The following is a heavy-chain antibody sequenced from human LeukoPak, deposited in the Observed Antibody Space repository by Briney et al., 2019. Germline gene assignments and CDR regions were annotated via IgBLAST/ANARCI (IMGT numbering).Heavy chain of an antibody. J-gene: IGHJ4*02. D-gene: IGHD3-10*01. CDR1: GFAFSGYA. Sequence: GSLRLSCTASGFAFSGYAMSWIRQTPGKGLEWIGEITNIGSTNYNPSLKSRVTISLDTAKNEVSLTLSSVTAADTAVYYCASWAMVRGVRVDYWGQGTLVTVSS. V-gene: IGHV4-34*01. CDR3: ASWAMVRGVRVDY. CDR2: ITNIGST.